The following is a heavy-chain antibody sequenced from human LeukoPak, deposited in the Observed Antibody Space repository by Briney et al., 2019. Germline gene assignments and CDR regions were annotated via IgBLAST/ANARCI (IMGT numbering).Heavy chain of an antibody. V-gene: IGHV4-39*01. CDR3: ARHGSNWYDFDY. CDR1: GDSISSSSHY. J-gene: IGHJ4*02. Sequence: PSETLSLTCTVSGDSISSSSHYWGWIRQPAGKGLEWIGSIYYSGTTYNNPSLKSRVTISVDTSKNQFSLKLRSVTAADTAVYYCARHGSNWYDFDYWGQGTLVTVSS. CDR2: IYYSGTT. D-gene: IGHD6-13*01.